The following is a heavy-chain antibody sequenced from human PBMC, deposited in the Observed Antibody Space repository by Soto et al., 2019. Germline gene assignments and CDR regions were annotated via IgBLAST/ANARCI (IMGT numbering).Heavy chain of an antibody. CDR2: IKQDGSER. D-gene: IGHD2-21*01. Sequence: ECLSLSCAASSSAFGNYSMSWVRQAPGKGPEWVANIKQDGSERNYVDSVKGRFTISRDNAENSLYLQMNSLRVEDTGVYYCASARHIGPWGQGTLVTVSS. CDR1: SSAFGNYS. J-gene: IGHJ5*02. CDR3: ASARHIGP. V-gene: IGHV3-7*01.